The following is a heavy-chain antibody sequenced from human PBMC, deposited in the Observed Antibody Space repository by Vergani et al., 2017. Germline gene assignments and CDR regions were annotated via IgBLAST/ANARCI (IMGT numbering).Heavy chain of an antibody. J-gene: IGHJ6*03. V-gene: IGHV3-30-3*01. CDR1: GFTFSSYA. D-gene: IGHD1-26*01. CDR2: ISYDGSNK. CDR3: ARDAVGATEYYYYYYMDV. Sequence: QVQLVESGGGVVQPGRSLRLSCAASGFTFSSYAMHWVRQAPGKGLEWVAVISYDGSNKYYADSVKGRFTISRDNSKNTLYLQMNSLRAEDTAVYYCARDAVGATEYYYYYYMDVWGKGTTVTVSS.